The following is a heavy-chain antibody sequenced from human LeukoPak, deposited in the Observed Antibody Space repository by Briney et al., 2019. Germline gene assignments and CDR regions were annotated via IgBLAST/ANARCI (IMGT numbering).Heavy chain of an antibody. CDR1: GGSISSYY. CDR2: IYYSGST. V-gene: IGHV4-59*01. J-gene: IGHJ6*03. D-gene: IGHD3-10*01. Sequence: SETLSLTCTVSGGSISSYYWSWIRQPPGKGLEWIGYIYYSGSTNYNPSLKSRVTISVDTSKNQFSLKLSSVTAADTAVYYCARFREGSGSYSIYMDVWGKGATVTISS. CDR3: ARFREGSGSYSIYMDV.